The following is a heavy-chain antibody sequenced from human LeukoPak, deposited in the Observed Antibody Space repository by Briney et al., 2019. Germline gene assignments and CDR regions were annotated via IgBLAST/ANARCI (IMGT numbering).Heavy chain of an antibody. CDR3: ARGTNSSGYYYFDY. CDR1: GYTFTSYG. CDR2: ISAYNGNT. Sequence: ASVKVSCKASGYTFTSYGISWVRQAPGQGLEGMGWISAYNGNTNYAQKFQGRVTMTRDMSTSTVYMELSSLRSEDTAVYYCARGTNSSGYYYFDYWGQGTLVTVSS. D-gene: IGHD3-22*01. J-gene: IGHJ4*02. V-gene: IGHV1-18*01.